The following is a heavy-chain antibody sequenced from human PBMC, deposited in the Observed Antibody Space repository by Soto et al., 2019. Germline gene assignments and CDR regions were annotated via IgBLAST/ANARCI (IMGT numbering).Heavy chain of an antibody. J-gene: IGHJ6*02. V-gene: IGHV3-7*03. CDR3: ATDPTGYYAFWSGYDEKYYYYGMDV. D-gene: IGHD3-3*01. Sequence: EVQLVESGGGLVQPGGSLRLSCAASGFTFSSYWMSWVRQAPGKGLEWVANIKQDGSEKYYVDSVKGRLTISRDNAKNSLYLQMNSRSAECPGVYYCATDPTGYYAFWSGYDEKYYYYGMDVWGQGTTVTVSS. CDR2: IKQDGSEK. CDR1: GFTFSSYW.